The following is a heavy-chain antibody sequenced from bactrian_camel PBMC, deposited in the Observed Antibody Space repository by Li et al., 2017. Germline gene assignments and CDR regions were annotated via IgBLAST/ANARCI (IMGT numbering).Heavy chain of an antibody. CDR1: RYTYSTYSSNC. D-gene: IGHD2*01. Sequence: HVQLVESGGGSVQAGGSLRLSCAASRYTYSTYSSNCMGWFRQAPGKEREGVAVIDSRGWIVYADSVEGRFTISQDNAKNTLYLQMNSLKPEDTAMYYCAADLRGGYHTGVFGYWGQGTQVTVS. CDR3: AADLRGGYHTGVFGY. V-gene: IGHV3S53*01. CDR2: IDSRGWI. J-gene: IGHJ6*01.